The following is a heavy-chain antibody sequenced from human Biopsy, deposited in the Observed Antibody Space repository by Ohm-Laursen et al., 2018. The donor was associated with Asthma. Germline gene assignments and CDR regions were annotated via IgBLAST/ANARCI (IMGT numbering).Heavy chain of an antibody. CDR3: ASYEVVTSILPLDV. CDR2: IRCNSGSI. D-gene: IGHD2-21*02. CDR1: GFTFDDYG. Sequence: SSLRLSCSASGFTFDDYGMHWVRQAPGKGLEWVSGIRCNSGSIGYADSVKGRFTISRDNAKNSLYLQMNSLRAEDTAVYYCASYEVVTSILPLDVWGQGTTVTVSS. J-gene: IGHJ6*02. V-gene: IGHV3-9*01.